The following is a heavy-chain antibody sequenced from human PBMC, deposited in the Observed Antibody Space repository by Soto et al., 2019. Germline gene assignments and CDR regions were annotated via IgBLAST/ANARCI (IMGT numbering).Heavy chain of an antibody. CDR3: ARGPRPIRYTVTRYYYYYCMDV. CDR2: VYYRGRS. Sequence: SETLSLTCTVSGGSVTNSSYYWGWIRQSPGKGLEWIGSVYYRGRSYSKSSVKSRVTISVDTSKNQFSLKLSSVTAADTAVYYCARGPRPIRYTVTRYYYYYCMDVWGQGTTVTVSS. D-gene: IGHD4-17*01. J-gene: IGHJ6*02. V-gene: IGHV4-39*07. CDR1: GGSVTNSSYY.